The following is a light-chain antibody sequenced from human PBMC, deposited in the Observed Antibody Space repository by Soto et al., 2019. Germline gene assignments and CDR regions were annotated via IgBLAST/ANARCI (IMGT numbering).Light chain of an antibody. J-gene: IGKJ5*01. CDR1: HSVSSSY. CDR3: QQYCSTPPIT. V-gene: IGKV3-20*01. CDR2: GAS. Sequence: EIVLTQSPGTLSLSPGERATLSCRASHSVSSSYLAWYQQKTDQAPSLLIYGASSRATGIPERFSGSGSGTDFTLIISSLEPEDFAVYYCQQYCSTPPITFGQGTRLEIK.